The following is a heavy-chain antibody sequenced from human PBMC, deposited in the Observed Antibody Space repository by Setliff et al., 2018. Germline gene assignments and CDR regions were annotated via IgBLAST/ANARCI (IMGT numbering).Heavy chain of an antibody. CDR2: TIPMFGTT. J-gene: IGHJ6*03. V-gene: IGHV1-69*05. CDR1: GGTLSSYG. D-gene: IGHD6-6*01. Sequence: ASVKVSCKASGGTLSSYGIGWVRQAPGQGLEWMGGTIPMFGTTNYARKFQGRVTIITDESTSTAYMQLSSLGSEDTAVYYCVREGVHSRSSTDYRYYMDVWGKGTTVTVSS. CDR3: VREGVHSRSSTDYRYYMDV.